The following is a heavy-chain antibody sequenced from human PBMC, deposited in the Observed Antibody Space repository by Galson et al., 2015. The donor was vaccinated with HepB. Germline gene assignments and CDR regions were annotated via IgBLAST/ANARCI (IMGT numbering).Heavy chain of an antibody. V-gene: IGHV3-30*18. J-gene: IGHJ2*01. CDR1: GFTFSSYG. CDR2: ISYDGSNK. CDR3: AKDGGGLAYCGGDCYSDWYFDL. D-gene: IGHD2-21*01. Sequence: SLRLSCAASGFTFSSYGMHWVRQAPGKGLEWVAVISYDGSNKYYADSVKGRFTISRDNSKNTLYLQMNSLRAEDTAVYYCAKDGGGLAYCGGDCYSDWYFDLWGRGTLVTVSS.